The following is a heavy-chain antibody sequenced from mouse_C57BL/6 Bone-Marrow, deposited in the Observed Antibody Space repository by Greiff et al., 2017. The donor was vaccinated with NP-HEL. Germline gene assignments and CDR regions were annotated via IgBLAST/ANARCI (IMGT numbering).Heavy chain of an antibody. CDR3: AREDYYGSSPDWYFDV. CDR2: INPYNGGT. D-gene: IGHD1-1*01. CDR1: GYTFTDYY. Sequence: EVKLQESGPVLVKPGASVKMSCKASGYTFTDYYMNWVKQSHGKSLEWIGVINPYNGGTSYNQKFKGKATLTVDKSSSTAYMELNSLTSEDSAVYYCAREDYYGSSPDWYFDVWGTGTTVTVSS. V-gene: IGHV1-19*01. J-gene: IGHJ1*03.